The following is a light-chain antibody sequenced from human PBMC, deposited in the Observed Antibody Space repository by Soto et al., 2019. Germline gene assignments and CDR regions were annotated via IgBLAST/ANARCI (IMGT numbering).Light chain of an antibody. Sequence: DIQMTQSPSPLSASVGDRVTITCRASQTISMYLSWYQQTPGKAPNLLIYDASTLQSGVPSRFSGSGSGTEFTLTISSLQPEDFATYYCHQTHTTPLTFGGGTKVDIK. J-gene: IGKJ4*01. CDR1: QTISMY. CDR2: DAS. V-gene: IGKV1-39*01. CDR3: HQTHTTPLT.